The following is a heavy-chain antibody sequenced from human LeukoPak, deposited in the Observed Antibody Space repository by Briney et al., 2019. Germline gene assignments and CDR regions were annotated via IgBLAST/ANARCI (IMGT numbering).Heavy chain of an antibody. J-gene: IGHJ4*02. D-gene: IGHD1-26*01. Sequence: PSGTLSLTCAVSGGSISSSNWWSWVRQPPGKGLEWIGEIYHSGSTNYNPSLKSRVTISVDTSKNQFSLKLSSVTAADTAVYYCARRASGGDYFDYWGQGTLVTVSS. V-gene: IGHV4-4*02. CDR3: ARRASGGDYFDY. CDR2: IYHSGST. CDR1: GGSISSSNW.